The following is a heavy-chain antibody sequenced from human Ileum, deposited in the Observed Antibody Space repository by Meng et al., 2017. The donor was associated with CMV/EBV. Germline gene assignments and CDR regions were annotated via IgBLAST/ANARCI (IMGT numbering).Heavy chain of an antibody. V-gene: IGHV1-18*01. CDR1: SYTFGSQD. CDR3: ARGIDY. J-gene: IGHJ4*02. CDR2: INSYNGDT. Sequence: QVQQVQSGAEVKESVASVTLSCQASSYTFGSQDFPWVRQAPGQGLEWMGWINSYNGDTNYAQKFQGRVTMTTDTSTSTAYMELNSLKSDDTAVYYCARGIDYWGQGTLVTVSS.